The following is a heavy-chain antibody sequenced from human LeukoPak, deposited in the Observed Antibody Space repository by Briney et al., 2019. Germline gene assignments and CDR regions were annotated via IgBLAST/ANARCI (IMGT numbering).Heavy chain of an antibody. D-gene: IGHD3-22*01. CDR2: IRSGGET. CDR1: GFSVSNNY. V-gene: IGHV3-53*01. J-gene: IGHJ5*02. CDR3: GRAGVYSASSGYGPDR. Sequence: QSGGSLRLSCAASGFSVSNNYMSWVRQAPGKGLEWVSVIRSGGETYYTDSVKGRFTISRDNSKNTLYLQMNSLRAEDTAVYYCGRAGVYSASSGYGPDRWGQGTLVTVSS.